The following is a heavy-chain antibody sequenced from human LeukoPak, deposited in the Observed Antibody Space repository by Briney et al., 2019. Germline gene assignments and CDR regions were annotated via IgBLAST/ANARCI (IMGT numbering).Heavy chain of an antibody. J-gene: IGHJ3*02. D-gene: IGHD3-22*01. CDR1: GFTFDDYG. V-gene: IGHV3-20*04. CDR2: INWNGGST. Sequence: PGGSLRLSCAASGFTFDDYGMSWVRQAPGKGLEWVSGINWNGGSTGYADSVKGRFTISRDNAKNSLYLQMNSLRAEDTALYYCARVPHITMIVGGVPAFDIWGQGTMVTVSS. CDR3: ARVPHITMIVGGVPAFDI.